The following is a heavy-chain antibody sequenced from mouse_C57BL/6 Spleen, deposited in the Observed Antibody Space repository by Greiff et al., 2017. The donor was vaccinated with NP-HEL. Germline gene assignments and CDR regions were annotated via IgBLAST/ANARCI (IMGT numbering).Heavy chain of an antibody. CDR1: GYTFTSYW. J-gene: IGHJ1*03. V-gene: IGHV1-50*01. D-gene: IGHD1-1*01. CDR3: ARSTGRRDYYGSSYGYFDV. Sequence: VQLQQPGAELVKPGASVKLSCKASGYTFTSYWMQWVKQRPGQGLEWIGEIDPSDSYTNYNQKFKGKATLTVDTSSSTAYMQLSSLTSEDSAVYYCARSTGRRDYYGSSYGYFDVWGTGTTVTVSS. CDR2: IDPSDSYT.